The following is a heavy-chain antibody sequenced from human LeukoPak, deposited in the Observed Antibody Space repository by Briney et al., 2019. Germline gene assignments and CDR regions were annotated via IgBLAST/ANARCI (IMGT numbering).Heavy chain of an antibody. CDR3: AAPSGSFLGYYYGMDV. CDR1: GYTLTELS. J-gene: IGHJ6*02. D-gene: IGHD1-26*01. CDR2: FDPEDGET. V-gene: IGHV1-24*01. Sequence: GASVKGSCKVSGYTLTELSMHWVRQAPGKGLEWMGGFDPEDGETLYAQRFQGRVTMTKDTSTDTVYMELSSLKSEDTAVYYCAAPSGSFLGYYYGMDVWGQGTTVTVSS.